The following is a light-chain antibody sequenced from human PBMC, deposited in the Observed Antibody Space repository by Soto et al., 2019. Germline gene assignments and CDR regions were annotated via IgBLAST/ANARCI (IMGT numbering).Light chain of an antibody. V-gene: IGKV1-9*01. Sequence: DIQLTQSPSFLSASVGDRVTITCRASQGISSYLAWYQQKPGRAPKLLIYAASTLQSGVPSRFSGSGSGTEFTLTSSGLQPEDFATYYCQQLNNYPLTFGGGTKVEI. J-gene: IGKJ4*01. CDR1: QGISSY. CDR2: AAS. CDR3: QQLNNYPLT.